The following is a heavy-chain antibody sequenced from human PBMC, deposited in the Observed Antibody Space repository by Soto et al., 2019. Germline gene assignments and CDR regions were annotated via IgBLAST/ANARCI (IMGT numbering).Heavy chain of an antibody. CDR1: GYNFTSYG. D-gene: IGHD1-26*01. V-gene: IGHV1-18*01. Sequence: QVQLVQSGAEVKKPGASVKVSCKASGYNFTSYGISWVRQAPGQGIERMGWISAYNGNTNYAQKRRGRSTMTTDTSTSTAYMELRSLRSDDTAGYYCARASGSSYWFDPWGQGTLVTVSS. CDR3: ARASGSSYWFDP. J-gene: IGHJ5*02. CDR2: ISAYNGNT.